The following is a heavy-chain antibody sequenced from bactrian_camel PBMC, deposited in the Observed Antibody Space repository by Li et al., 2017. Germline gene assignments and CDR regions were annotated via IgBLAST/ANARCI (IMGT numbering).Heavy chain of an antibody. D-gene: IGHD6*01. CDR1: GDEYRGLC. Sequence: HVQLVESGGGSVQAGGSLSLSCAVSGDEYRGLCMGWFLQAPGREREEVALVYMGGGSTLDDDSVYYADSVKGRFTISVDNAKNPVMVYLKMPTLKPDDTAMYYCAAGSWVAGSLDEHDYVHWGQGTQVTVS. CDR2: VYMGGGSTLDDDSV. CDR3: AAGSWVAGSLDEHDYVH. V-gene: IGHV3S1*01. J-gene: IGHJ4*01.